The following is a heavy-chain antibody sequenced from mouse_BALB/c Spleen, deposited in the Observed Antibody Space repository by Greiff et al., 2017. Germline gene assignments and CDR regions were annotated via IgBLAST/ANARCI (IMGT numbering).Heavy chain of an antibody. J-gene: IGHJ4*01. D-gene: IGHD6-1*01. CDR1: GFTFSSFG. Sequence: EVKLVESGGGLVQPGGSRKLSCAASGFTFSSFGMHWVRQAPEKGLEWVAYISSGSSTIYYADTVKGRFTISRDNPKNTLFLQMTSLRSEDTAMYYCARRGASRGYAMDYWGQGTSVTVSS. V-gene: IGHV5-17*02. CDR2: ISSGSSTI. CDR3: ARRGASRGYAMDY.